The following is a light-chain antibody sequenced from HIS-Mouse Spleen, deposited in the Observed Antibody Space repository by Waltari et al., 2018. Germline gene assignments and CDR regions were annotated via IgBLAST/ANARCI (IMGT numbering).Light chain of an antibody. CDR2: EDR. J-gene: IGLJ2*01. CDR3: YSTDSSGNHRV. Sequence: SYELTQSPPVSVSPGQTARITCSGYAVPQKYAYWYQQKSGPAPVLVFYEDRKRPGGIPGRLSGSSSGTMASVTISWAQVEDEADYYWYSTDSSGNHRVFGGGTKLTVI. V-gene: IGLV3-10*01. CDR1: AVPQKY.